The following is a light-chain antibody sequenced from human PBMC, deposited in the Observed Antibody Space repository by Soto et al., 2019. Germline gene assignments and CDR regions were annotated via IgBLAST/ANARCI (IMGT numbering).Light chain of an antibody. V-gene: IGKV1-39*01. CDR2: AAS. J-gene: IGKJ3*01. CDR1: QSISSY. CDR3: QPSYSTPGVFT. Sequence: DIQMTQSPSSLYASVGDRVTITCRASQSISSYLNWYQQKPGKAPKLLIYAASSLQSGVPSRFSGSGSGTDFTLNISSLQPEDFVTYYWQPSYSTPGVFTFGTGTKVDIK.